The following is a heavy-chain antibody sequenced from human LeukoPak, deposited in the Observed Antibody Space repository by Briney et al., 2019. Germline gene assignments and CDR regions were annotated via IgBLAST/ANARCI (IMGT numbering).Heavy chain of an antibody. CDR1: GGSISSYY. Sequence: PSETLSLTCTFSGGSISSYYWSWIRQPAGKGLEWIGRIYTSGSTNYNPSLKSRVTMSVDTSKNQFFLKLSSVTAADTAVYYCARESLNCSSTSCYVSGSDRWGQGTLVTVSS. V-gene: IGHV4-4*07. CDR3: ARESLNCSSTSCYVSGSDR. J-gene: IGHJ4*02. CDR2: IYTSGST. D-gene: IGHD2-2*01.